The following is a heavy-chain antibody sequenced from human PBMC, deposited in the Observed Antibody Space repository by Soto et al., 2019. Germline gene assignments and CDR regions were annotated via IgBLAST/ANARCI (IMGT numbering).Heavy chain of an antibody. V-gene: IGHV1-18*01. CDR2: ISPYNDYT. CDR1: GYTFIRYG. D-gene: IGHD3-16*01. Sequence: QVQLVQSAAEVKKPGASVKVSCKASGYTFIRYGITWVRQAPGQGLEWMGWISPYNDYTIYAQKVQGRVTMTTDTATRTVYMELRSLKSADTAVYYCARVVYYDNTWGKLSHYGLDVWGQGTSVTVSS. CDR3: ARVVYYDNTWGKLSHYGLDV. J-gene: IGHJ6*02.